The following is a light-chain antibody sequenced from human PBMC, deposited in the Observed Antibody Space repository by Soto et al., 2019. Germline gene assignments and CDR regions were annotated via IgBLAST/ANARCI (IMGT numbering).Light chain of an antibody. CDR3: QQHNDWPPIT. Sequence: EIMMTQSPATLSVSPGERVTLSCRASQSVSNNLAWYQQKPGQAPRLLIYYASTRSTGIPARFSGSGSGTEFTLTTSSLQSEDFALYYCQQHNDWPPITFGQGTRVEIK. CDR1: QSVSNN. CDR2: YAS. V-gene: IGKV3-15*01. J-gene: IGKJ5*01.